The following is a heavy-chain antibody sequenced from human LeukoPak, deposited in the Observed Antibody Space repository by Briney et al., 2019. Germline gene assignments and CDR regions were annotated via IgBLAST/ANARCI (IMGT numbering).Heavy chain of an antibody. D-gene: IGHD3-3*01. V-gene: IGHV7-4-1*02. CDR1: GYTFTTYA. CDR2: INTKTGNP. CDR3: ARGPSNYDFWSGYLWIDY. J-gene: IGHJ4*02. Sequence: ASVKVSCKASGYTFTTYAMNWVRQAPGQGLEWMGWINTKTGNPTYAQGFTGRFVFSLDTSVSTAYLQISSLKAEDTAVYYCARGPSNYDFWSGYLWIDYWGQGTLVTVSS.